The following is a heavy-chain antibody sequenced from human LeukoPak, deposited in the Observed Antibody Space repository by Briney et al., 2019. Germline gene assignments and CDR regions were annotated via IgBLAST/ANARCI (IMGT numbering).Heavy chain of an antibody. CDR1: GGSISSSSYY. CDR2: IYFSGST. CDR3: ARRFDTSGWVDY. J-gene: IGHJ4*02. D-gene: IGHD6-19*01. V-gene: IGHV4-39*01. Sequence: SETLSLTCTVSGGSISSSSYYWGWIRQPPGKGLEWIGSIYFSGSTYHSPSLKSRVILSIDTSKNQFSLKLSSVTAADTAVYYCARRFDTSGWVDYWGQGTLVTVSS.